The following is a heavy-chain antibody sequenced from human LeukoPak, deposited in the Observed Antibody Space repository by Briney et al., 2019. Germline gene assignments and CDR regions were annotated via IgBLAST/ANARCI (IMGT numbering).Heavy chain of an antibody. CDR2: IYTSGST. CDR3: ARSSYSSSRHGRPNWFDP. J-gene: IGHJ5*02. CDR1: GGSISSYY. V-gene: IGHV4-4*07. D-gene: IGHD6-13*01. Sequence: SETLSLTCTVSGGSISSYYWSWIRQPAGKGLEWIGRIYTSGSTNYNPSLKSRVTMSVDTSKNQFSLKLSSVTAADTAVYYCARSSYSSSRHGRPNWFDPWGQGTLVTVSS.